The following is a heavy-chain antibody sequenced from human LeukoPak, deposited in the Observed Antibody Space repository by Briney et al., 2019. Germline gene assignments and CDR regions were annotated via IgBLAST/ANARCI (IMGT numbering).Heavy chain of an antibody. D-gene: IGHD6-19*01. J-gene: IGHJ6*03. Sequence: ASVKVSCKASGYTLTNYGISWVRQAPGQGLEWMGWISTDNGNTNYAQSLQGRVTMTTDTSTSTAYMELRSLRSDDTAVYYCARVAGKLYYYYMDVWGKGTTVTVSS. V-gene: IGHV1-18*01. CDR3: ARVAGKLYYYYMDV. CDR2: ISTDNGNT. CDR1: GYTLTNYG.